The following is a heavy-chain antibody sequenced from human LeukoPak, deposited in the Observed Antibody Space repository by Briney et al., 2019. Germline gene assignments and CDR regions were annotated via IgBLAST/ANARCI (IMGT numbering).Heavy chain of an antibody. D-gene: IGHD3-16*02. V-gene: IGHV6-1*01. CDR3: ARETLSLDY. Sequence: SQTLSLTFATSGDSVSINSAGWNWIRQSPSRGLEWLGRTYYRSKWYNDYAVSVKSRITINPDTSKNQFSLQLNSVTPEDTAVYYCARETLSLDYWGQGTLVTVSS. CDR2: TYYRSKWYN. CDR1: GDSVSINSAG. J-gene: IGHJ4*02.